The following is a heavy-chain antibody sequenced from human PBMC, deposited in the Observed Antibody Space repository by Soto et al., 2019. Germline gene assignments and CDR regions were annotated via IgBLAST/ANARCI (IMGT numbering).Heavy chain of an antibody. V-gene: IGHV3-23*01. Sequence: EVQLLESGGGLVQPGGSLRLSCAASGFTFSSYAMSWVRQAPGKGLEWVSAISGSGGSTYYADSVKGRFTISRDNCKNTLYLKKNSLRAEYTAVYYCANDPGLLCFGESFGLYGMDVWGQGTTVTVSS. J-gene: IGHJ6*02. CDR2: ISGSGGST. CDR1: GFTFSSYA. D-gene: IGHD3-10*01. CDR3: ANDPGLLCFGESFGLYGMDV.